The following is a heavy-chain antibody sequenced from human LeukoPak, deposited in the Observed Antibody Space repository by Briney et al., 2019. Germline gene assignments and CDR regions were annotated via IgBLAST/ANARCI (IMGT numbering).Heavy chain of an antibody. CDR2: LHYSGRI. CDR1: GGSIRSAPYC. D-gene: IGHD3-22*01. J-gene: IGHJ4*02. CDR3: VRRGYHDNSGALDY. Sequence: SETLSLTCTVSGGSIRSAPYCWGWIRQFPGKGLEWIGGLHYSGRISYNPSLQSRVTISVDTSNNQFSLKMSSVTAADTAVFYRVRRGYHDNSGALDYWGQGILVAVSS. V-gene: IGHV4-39*01.